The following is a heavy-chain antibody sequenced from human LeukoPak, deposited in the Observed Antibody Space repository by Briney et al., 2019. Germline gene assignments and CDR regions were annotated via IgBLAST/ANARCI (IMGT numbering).Heavy chain of an antibody. CDR1: GFTFSRYW. V-gene: IGHV3-7*04. CDR3: ARGTLGYCNDGTCPTI. Sequence: HPGGSLRLSCAASGFTFSRYWMNWARQAPGKGLEWVANIKQDGSEKYYVDSVKGRFTISRDNAENSLYLQINSLRAVDTAVYFWARGTLGYCNDGTCPTIWGQGTLVTVSS. J-gene: IGHJ4*02. CDR2: IKQDGSEK. D-gene: IGHD2-15*01.